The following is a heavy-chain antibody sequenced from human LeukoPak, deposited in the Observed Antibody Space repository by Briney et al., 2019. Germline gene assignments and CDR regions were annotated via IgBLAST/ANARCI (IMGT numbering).Heavy chain of an antibody. CDR1: GGSVSSNSYY. V-gene: IGHV4-39*01. Sequence: SETLSLTRTVSGGSVSSNSYYSGWIRQPPGKGLEWIGSIYYSGSTYYNPSLKSRVTISVDTSKNQFSLKLSSVTAADTAVYYGARRGRDGYNRDLYWGQGTLVTVSS. CDR3: ARRGRDGYNRDLY. J-gene: IGHJ4*02. CDR2: IYYSGST. D-gene: IGHD5-24*01.